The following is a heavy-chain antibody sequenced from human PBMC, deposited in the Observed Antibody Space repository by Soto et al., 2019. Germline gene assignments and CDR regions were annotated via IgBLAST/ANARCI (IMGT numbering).Heavy chain of an antibody. D-gene: IGHD3-3*02. CDR1: GYKFGSAW. CDR3: ARQLSHICDS. CDR2: IKPGTSDI. Sequence: ESLKISCKGVGYKFGSAWIGWVRQMPGKGLEWMGIIKPGTSDIRYSPSCRGHVTISADEAVSTAYLQWSSLKASDTAMYYCARQLSHICDSWGQGTLVTVSS. V-gene: IGHV5-51*01. J-gene: IGHJ4*02.